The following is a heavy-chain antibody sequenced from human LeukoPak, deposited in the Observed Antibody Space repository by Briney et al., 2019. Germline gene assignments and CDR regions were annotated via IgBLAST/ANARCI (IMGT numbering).Heavy chain of an antibody. Sequence: SQTLSLTCTVSGGSISSYYWSWLRQPPGKGLEWIGYIYYSGSTNYNPPLKSRVTISVDTSKNQFSLKLSSVTAADTAVYYCARGGWLQNFDYWGQGTLVTVSS. D-gene: IGHD5-24*01. J-gene: IGHJ4*02. CDR2: IYYSGST. CDR3: ARGGWLQNFDY. V-gene: IGHV4-59*01. CDR1: GGSISSYY.